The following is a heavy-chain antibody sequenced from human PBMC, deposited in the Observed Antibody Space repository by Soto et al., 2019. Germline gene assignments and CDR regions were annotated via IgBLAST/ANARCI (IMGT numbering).Heavy chain of an antibody. CDR2: IYYSGST. CDR1: GGSISSGGYY. J-gene: IGHJ4*02. CDR3: ARGLQTPVTTYDY. D-gene: IGHD4-17*01. V-gene: IGHV4-31*03. Sequence: SETVSLTCTVSGGSISSGGYYWSWIRQHPGKGLEWIGYIYYSGSTYYNPSLKSRVTISVDTSKNQFSLKLSSVTAADTAVYYCARGLQTPVTTYDYWGQGTLVTVSS.